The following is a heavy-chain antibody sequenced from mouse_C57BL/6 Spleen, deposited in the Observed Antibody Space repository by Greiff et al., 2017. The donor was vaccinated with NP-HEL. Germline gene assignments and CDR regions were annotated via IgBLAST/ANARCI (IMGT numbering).Heavy chain of an antibody. V-gene: IGHV1-81*01. CDR3: ARRRDSSYYYAMDY. J-gene: IGHJ4*01. CDR2: IYPRSGNT. D-gene: IGHD2-12*01. CDR1: GYTFTSYG. Sequence: QVQLQQSGAELARPGASVKLSCKASGYTFTSYGISWVKQRTGQGLEWIGEIYPRSGNTYYNEKFKGKATLTADKSSSTAYMELRSLTSEDSAVYFCARRRDSSYYYAMDYWGQGTSVTVSS.